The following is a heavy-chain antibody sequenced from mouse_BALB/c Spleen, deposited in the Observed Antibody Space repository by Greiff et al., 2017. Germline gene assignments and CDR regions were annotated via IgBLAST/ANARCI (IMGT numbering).Heavy chain of an antibody. CDR2: ISTYYGDA. Sequence: QVHVKQSGAELVRPGVSVKISCKGSGYTFTDYAMHWVKQSHAKSLEWIGVISTYYGDASYNQKFKGKATMTVDKSSSTAYMELARLTSEDSAIYYCARYDGSRAFYAMDYWGQGTSVTVSS. D-gene: IGHD1-1*01. CDR3: ARYDGSRAFYAMDY. V-gene: IGHV1S137*01. CDR1: GYTFTDYA. J-gene: IGHJ4*01.